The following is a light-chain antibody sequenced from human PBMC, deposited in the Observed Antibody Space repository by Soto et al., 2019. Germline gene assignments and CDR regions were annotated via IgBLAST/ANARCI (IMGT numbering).Light chain of an antibody. CDR3: PQYGSSGT. J-gene: IGKJ1*01. CDR1: QSVSNNY. CDR2: GAS. Sequence: EIVLTQYPGTLSLSPGERDTLSCRASQSVSNNYLAWYQQKPGQAPRLLIYGASNRATGIPDRFSGSGSGTDFTLTISRLEPEDFAVYYCPQYGSSGTVGQGTKVEIK. V-gene: IGKV3-20*01.